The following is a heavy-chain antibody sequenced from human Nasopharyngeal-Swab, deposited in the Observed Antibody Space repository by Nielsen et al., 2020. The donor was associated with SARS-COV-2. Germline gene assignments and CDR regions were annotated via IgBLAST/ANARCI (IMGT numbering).Heavy chain of an antibody. CDR2: IWYDGSYK. J-gene: IGHJ4*02. CDR3: VKYGSG. CDR1: GFTFTNLG. V-gene: IGHV3-33*06. Sequence: GESLKISCAASGFTFTNLGMHWVRQAPGKGLEWVAVIWYDGSYKYYADSVKGRFTISRDSSQITVYLQMNSLSAEDTALYYCVKYGSGWGQGTLVTVSS. D-gene: IGHD6-19*01.